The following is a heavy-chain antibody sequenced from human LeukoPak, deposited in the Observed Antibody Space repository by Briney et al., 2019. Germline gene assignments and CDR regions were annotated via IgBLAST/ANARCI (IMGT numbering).Heavy chain of an antibody. CDR1: GFTFSSYT. D-gene: IGHD3-10*02. CDR3: ARRGHYVFDD. J-gene: IGHJ4*02. V-gene: IGHV3-21*01. CDR2: ISSSSTYI. Sequence: GGSLRLSCAASGFTFSSYTVNWVRQAPGKGLEWVSSISSSSTYIYYADSVKGRFTISRDNAKNSLYLQMNSLRAEDTAVYYCARRGHYVFDDWGQGTLVTVSS.